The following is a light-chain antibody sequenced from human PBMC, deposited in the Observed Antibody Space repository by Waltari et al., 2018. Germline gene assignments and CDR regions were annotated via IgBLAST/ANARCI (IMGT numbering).Light chain of an antibody. CDR3: QSADNSGTFVV. Sequence: SYELTQPPSVSVSPGQTARITCSAVALPQEYGYWYQQKPGQAHVLVIYKVRERPSGIPERFSGSSSGTTVTLTISGVQAEDEADYYCQSADNSGTFVVFGGGTKLTVL. J-gene: IGLJ3*02. CDR1: ALPQEY. V-gene: IGLV3-25*03. CDR2: KVR.